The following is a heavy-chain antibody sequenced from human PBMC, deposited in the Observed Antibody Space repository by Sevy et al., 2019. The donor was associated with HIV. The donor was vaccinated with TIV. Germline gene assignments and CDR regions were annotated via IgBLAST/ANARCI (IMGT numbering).Heavy chain of an antibody. CDR2: IYQDGSEK. D-gene: IGHD4-17*01. J-gene: IGHJ6*02. CDR1: GFSFRSYW. V-gene: IGHV3-7*01. Sequence: GGSLRLSCAASGFSFRSYWMTWVRQAPGKGLEWVASIYQDGSEKYYMDSVKGRFNVCRDNAKNSLFLQMNSLRVEDTAVYYCAREGSYGDYMLSYYYGMDVWGQGTTVTVSS. CDR3: AREGSYGDYMLSYYYGMDV.